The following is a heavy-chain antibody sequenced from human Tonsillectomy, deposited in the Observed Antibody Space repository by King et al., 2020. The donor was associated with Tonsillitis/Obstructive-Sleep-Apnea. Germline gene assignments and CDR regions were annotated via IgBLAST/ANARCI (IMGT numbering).Heavy chain of an antibody. D-gene: IGHD3-10*01. J-gene: IGHJ4*02. CDR1: GFTFSSYE. CDR3: ARDGGDYYGSGSYYPFDY. CDR2: ISSSGSTI. Sequence: EVQLVESGGGLVQPGGSLRLSCAASGFTFSSYEMNWVRQAPGKGLEWVSYISSSGSTIYYADSVKGRFTISRDNAKNSLYLQMNSLRAEDTAVYYCARDGGDYYGSGSYYPFDYWGQGTLVTVSS. V-gene: IGHV3-48*03.